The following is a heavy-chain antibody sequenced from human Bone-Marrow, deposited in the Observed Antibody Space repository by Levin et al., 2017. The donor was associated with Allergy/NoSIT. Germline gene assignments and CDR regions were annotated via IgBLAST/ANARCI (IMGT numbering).Heavy chain of an antibody. Sequence: GESLKISCKTSGYRFRSFGISWVRQAPGQGLEWMGWMSAYSGSTKYLQKFQGRLTITTDTSTSTAYMELRSLTSDDTAVYFCARDTSSGWFEDFGGDWGQGTLVTVSS. CDR1: GYRFRSFG. D-gene: IGHD6-19*01. CDR3: ARDTSSGWFEDFGGD. J-gene: IGHJ4*02. V-gene: IGHV1-18*01. CDR2: MSAYSGST.